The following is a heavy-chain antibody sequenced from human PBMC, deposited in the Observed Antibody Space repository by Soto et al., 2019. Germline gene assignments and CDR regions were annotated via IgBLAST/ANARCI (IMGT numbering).Heavy chain of an antibody. CDR1: GYTFTSYG. D-gene: IGHD3-22*01. V-gene: IGHV1-18*04. Sequence: ASVNVSCKASGYTFTSYGISWVRQAPGQGLEWMGWISAYNGNTNYAQKLQGRVTMTTDTSTSTAYMELRSLRSDDTAVYYCAREVPPLYYYDSSGYAYYFDYWGQGTLVTVSS. J-gene: IGHJ4*02. CDR3: AREVPPLYYYDSSGYAYYFDY. CDR2: ISAYNGNT.